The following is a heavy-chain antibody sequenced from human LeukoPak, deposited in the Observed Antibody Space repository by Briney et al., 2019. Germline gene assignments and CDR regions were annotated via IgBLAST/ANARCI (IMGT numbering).Heavy chain of an antibody. J-gene: IGHJ5*02. V-gene: IGHV1-46*01. CDR3: ASFKGELRYFA. Sequence: ASVKVSCKASGYTFTSFYMQWVRQAPGQGLEWMGIINPSGGSTNYAQKFQGRVSMTRDTSTSTVYMELSSLRSEDTAVYYCASFKGELRYFAWGQGTLVTVSS. D-gene: IGHD3-9*01. CDR1: GYTFTSFY. CDR2: INPSGGST.